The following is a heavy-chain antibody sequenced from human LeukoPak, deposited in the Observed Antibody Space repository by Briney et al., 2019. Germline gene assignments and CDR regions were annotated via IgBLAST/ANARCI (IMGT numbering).Heavy chain of an antibody. CDR3: ARRAGGSYNY. CDR1: GYSISSGYY. CDR2: IYHSGST. D-gene: IGHD1-26*01. Sequence: SETLSLTCAVSGYSISSGYYWGWIRQPPGKGLEWIGSIYHSGSTYYNQSLKSRVTISVDTSKNQFSLKLSSVTAADTAVYYCARRAGGSYNYWGQGTLVTVSS. V-gene: IGHV4-38-2*01. J-gene: IGHJ4*02.